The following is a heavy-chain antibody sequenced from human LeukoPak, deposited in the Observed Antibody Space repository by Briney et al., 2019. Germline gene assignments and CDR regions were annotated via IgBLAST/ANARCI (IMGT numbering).Heavy chain of an antibody. CDR2: FDPEDGET. J-gene: IGHJ5*02. Sequence: GASVKVSCKVSGYTLTELSMHWVRQAPGKGLEWMGGFDPEDGETIYAQKFQGRVTMTEDTSTDTAYMELSSLRSEDTAVYYCATVGRYSNWFDPWGQGTLVTVSS. CDR1: GYTLTELS. V-gene: IGHV1-24*01. D-gene: IGHD3-9*01. CDR3: ATVGRYSNWFDP.